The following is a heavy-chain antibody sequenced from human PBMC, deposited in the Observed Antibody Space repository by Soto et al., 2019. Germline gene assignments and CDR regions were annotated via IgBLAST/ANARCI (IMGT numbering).Heavy chain of an antibody. V-gene: IGHV5-51*01. CDR3: ARLRYCSGGSCYYNYYGMDV. Sequence: PGESLKISCKGSGYSFTSYWIGWVRQMPGKGLEWMGIIYPGDSDTRYSPSFQGQVTISADKSISTAYLQWSSLKASDTAMYYCARLRYCSGGSCYYNYYGMDVWGQGTTVTVSS. CDR1: GYSFTSYW. CDR2: IYPGDSDT. D-gene: IGHD2-15*01. J-gene: IGHJ6*02.